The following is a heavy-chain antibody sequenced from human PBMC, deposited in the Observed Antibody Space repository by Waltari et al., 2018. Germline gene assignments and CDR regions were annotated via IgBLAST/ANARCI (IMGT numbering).Heavy chain of an antibody. CDR3: AREYCGGDCRLFDF. D-gene: IGHD2-21*02. CDR1: RDAITEHY. CDR2: INPNGGST. Sequence: LVQSGAEGMNPGASVKVSCKVSRDAITEHYIHWVRQAPGQGLEWMGWINPNGGSTHYAQRYRGRITMTWDTSMTTSYMGLSGLRSDDTAVYYCAREYCGGDCRLFDFWGQGTLVTVSS. V-gene: IGHV1-2*02. J-gene: IGHJ4*02.